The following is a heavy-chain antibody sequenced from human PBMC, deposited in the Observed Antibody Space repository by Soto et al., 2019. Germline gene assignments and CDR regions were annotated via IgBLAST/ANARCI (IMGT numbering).Heavy chain of an antibody. Sequence: GGSLRLSCAASGFTFSSYGMHWVRQAPGKGLEWVAVISYDGSNKYYADSVKGRFTISRDNSKNTLYLQMNSLRAEDTAVYYCAKDRSGYYDSSGYYFPRHVFDYWGQGTLVTVSS. CDR2: ISYDGSNK. V-gene: IGHV3-30*18. CDR3: AKDRSGYYDSSGYYFPRHVFDY. J-gene: IGHJ4*02. D-gene: IGHD3-22*01. CDR1: GFTFSSYG.